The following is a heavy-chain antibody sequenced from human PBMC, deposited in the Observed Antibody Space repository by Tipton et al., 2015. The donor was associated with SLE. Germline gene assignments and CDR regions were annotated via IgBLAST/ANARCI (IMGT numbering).Heavy chain of an antibody. J-gene: IGHJ4*02. CDR3: ARAHYDIWSGFYAAYFDY. CDR2: INHRGST. V-gene: IGHV4-39*07. Sequence: TLSLTCAVYGGSISSSSYYWGWIRQPPGKGVEWIGEINHRGSTNYNPSLKSRVTISVDTSKNQFSLKLRSVTAADTAVYYCARAHYDIWSGFYAAYFDYWGQGTLVTVSS. D-gene: IGHD3-3*01. CDR1: GGSISSSSYY.